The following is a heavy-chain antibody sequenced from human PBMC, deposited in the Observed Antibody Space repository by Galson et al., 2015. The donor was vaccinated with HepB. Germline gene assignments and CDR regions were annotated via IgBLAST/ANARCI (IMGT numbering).Heavy chain of an antibody. J-gene: IGHJ3*02. CDR2: ISAYNGNT. CDR1: GYTFTSYG. V-gene: IGHV1-18*01. Sequence: QSGAEVKKPGTSVKVSCKASGYTFTSYGISWVRQAPGQGLEWMGWISAYNGNTNYAQKLQGRVTMTTDTSTSTAYMELRSLRSDDTAVYYCARAITYNADGDYVVSAFDIWGQGTMVTVSS. D-gene: IGHD4-17*01. CDR3: ARAITYNADGDYVVSAFDI.